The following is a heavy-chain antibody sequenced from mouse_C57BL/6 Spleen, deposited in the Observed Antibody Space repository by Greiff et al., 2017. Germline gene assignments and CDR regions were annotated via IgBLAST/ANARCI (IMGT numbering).Heavy chain of an antibody. V-gene: IGHV14-2*01. CDR1: GFNIKDYY. CDR3: ALYYYGSSFHWYFDV. CDR2: IDPEDGET. J-gene: IGHJ1*03. Sequence: SGAELVKPGASVKLSCTASGFNIKDYYMHWVKQRTEQGLEWIGRIDPEDGETKYAPKFQGKATITADTSSNTAYLQLSSLTSEDTAVYYCALYYYGSSFHWYFDVWGTGTTVTVSS. D-gene: IGHD1-1*01.